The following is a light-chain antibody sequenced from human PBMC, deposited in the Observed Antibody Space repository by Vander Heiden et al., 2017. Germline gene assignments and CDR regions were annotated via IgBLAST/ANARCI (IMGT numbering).Light chain of an antibody. J-gene: IGLJ1*01. CDR2: KDS. Sequence: YELIHPPPVSVSPGQPARITCSGDALPKQYAYWYQQKPGQAPVLVIYKDSGRPSGIPERFSGSSSGTTVTLTISGVQAEDEADYYCQSADSSGTYYVFGTGTKVTVL. CDR1: ALPKQY. CDR3: QSADSSGTYYV. V-gene: IGLV3-25*03.